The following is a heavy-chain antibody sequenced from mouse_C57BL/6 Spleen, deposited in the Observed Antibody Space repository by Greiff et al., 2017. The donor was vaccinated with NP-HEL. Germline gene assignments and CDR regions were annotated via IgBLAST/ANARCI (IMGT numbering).Heavy chain of an antibody. J-gene: IGHJ4*01. Sequence: EVKVVESEGGLVQPGSSMKLSCTASGFTFSDYYMAWVRQVPEKGLEWVANINYDGSSTYYLDSLKSRFIISRDNAKNILYLQMSSLKSEDTATYYCARDDGGGAMDYWGQGTSVTVSS. CDR3: ARDDGGGAMDY. V-gene: IGHV5-16*01. CDR2: INYDGSST. CDR1: GFTFSDYY.